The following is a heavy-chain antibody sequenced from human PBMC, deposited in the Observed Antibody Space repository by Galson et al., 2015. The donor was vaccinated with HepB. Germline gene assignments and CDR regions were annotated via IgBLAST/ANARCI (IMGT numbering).Heavy chain of an antibody. CDR2: ISTSGNTI. CDR1: GFTFSDHY. V-gene: IGHV3-11*01. CDR3: ARVRFLEWLAGFDAFDI. Sequence: SLRLSCAASGFTFSDHYMSWIRQAPGKGLEWVSYISTSGNTIYYADSVKGRFTISRDNAKSSLYLQMKSLRAEDTAVYYCARVRFLEWLAGFDAFDIWGQGTTVTVSS. J-gene: IGHJ3*02. D-gene: IGHD3-3*01.